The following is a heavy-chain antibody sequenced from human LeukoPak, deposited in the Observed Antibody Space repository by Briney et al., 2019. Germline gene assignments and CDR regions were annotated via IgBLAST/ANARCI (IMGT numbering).Heavy chain of an antibody. D-gene: IGHD4-23*01. CDR3: ATMYGGNSHRMAY. CDR1: GFTFNDAW. J-gene: IGHJ4*02. V-gene: IGHV3-15*01. Sequence: PGGSLRLSCAASGFTFNDAWMSWVRQAPGKGLEWVGRIKTRTDGGTTDYAAPVKGRLTISRDDSKNTLYLQMNSLKTEDTAVYYCATMYGGNSHRMAYWGQGTLVTVSS. CDR2: IKTRTDGGTT.